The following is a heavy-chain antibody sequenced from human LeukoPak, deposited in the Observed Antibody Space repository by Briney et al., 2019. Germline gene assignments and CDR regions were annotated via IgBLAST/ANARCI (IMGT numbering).Heavy chain of an antibody. D-gene: IGHD2-15*01. V-gene: IGHV4-34*01. CDR3: ARRFGYCSGGSCYYFDY. Sequence: PSETLSLTCAVYGGSFSGYYWSWIRQPPGKGPEWIGEINHSGSTNYNPSLKSRVTISVDTSKNQFSLKLSSVTAADTAVYYCARRFGYCSGGSCYYFDYWGQGTLVTVSS. CDR1: GGSFSGYY. CDR2: INHSGST. J-gene: IGHJ4*02.